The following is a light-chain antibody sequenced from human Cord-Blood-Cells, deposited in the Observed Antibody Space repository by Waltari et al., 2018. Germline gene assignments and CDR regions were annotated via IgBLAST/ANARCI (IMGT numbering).Light chain of an antibody. CDR1: QSISSY. CDR2: AAS. V-gene: IGKV1-39*01. Sequence: DIQMTQSPSSLSASVGDRVTITCRASQSISSYLNWYQQKPGKDPKLLIYAASSLQSGVPSRFSGSRSRTDFTLTISSLQPEDFATYYCQQSYSTLIFTFGPGTKVDIK. J-gene: IGKJ3*01. CDR3: QQSYSTLIFT.